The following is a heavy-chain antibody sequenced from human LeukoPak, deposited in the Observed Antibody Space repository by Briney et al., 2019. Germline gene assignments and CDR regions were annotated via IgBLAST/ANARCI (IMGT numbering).Heavy chain of an antibody. CDR3: ARHGGIAAAGTCFDY. V-gene: IGHV4-39*01. CDR1: GGSISSSSYY. D-gene: IGHD6-13*01. Sequence: PSETLSLTCTVSGGSISSSSYYWGWIRQSPGKGLEWIGSIYYSGSTYYNPSLKSRVTISVDTSKNQFSLKLSSVTAADTAVYYCARHGGIAAAGTCFDYWGQGTLVTVSS. J-gene: IGHJ4*02. CDR2: IYYSGST.